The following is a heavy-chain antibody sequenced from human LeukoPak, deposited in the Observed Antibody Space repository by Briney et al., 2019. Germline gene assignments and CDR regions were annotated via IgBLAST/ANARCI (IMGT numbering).Heavy chain of an antibody. D-gene: IGHD4-17*01. Sequence: KSSQTLSLTCAVSGGSISSGGYSWSWIRQPPGKGLEWIGYIYHSGSTYYNPSLKSRVTISVDRSKNQFSLKLSSVTAADTAVYYCARDDNDYGAGDWGQGTLVTVSS. CDR3: ARDDNDYGAGD. V-gene: IGHV4-30-2*01. CDR1: GGSISSGGYS. CDR2: IYHSGST. J-gene: IGHJ4*02.